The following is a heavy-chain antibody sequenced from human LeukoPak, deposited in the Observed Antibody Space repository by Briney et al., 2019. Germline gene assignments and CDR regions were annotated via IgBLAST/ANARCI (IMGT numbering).Heavy chain of an antibody. J-gene: IGHJ4*02. CDR3: ARVHGYSYGVFDY. CDR2: IYYSGST. CDR1: GGSISSYY. V-gene: IGHV4-59*01. Sequence: SETLSLTCTVSGGSISSYYWSWIRQPPGKGLEWIGYIYYSGSTNYNPSLKSRVTISVATSKNQFSLKLSSVPAADTAVYYCARVHGYSYGVFDYWGQGTLVTVSS. D-gene: IGHD5-18*01.